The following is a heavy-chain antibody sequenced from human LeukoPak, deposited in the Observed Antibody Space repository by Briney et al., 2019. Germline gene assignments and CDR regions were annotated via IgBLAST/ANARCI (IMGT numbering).Heavy chain of an antibody. J-gene: IGHJ4*02. CDR3: AKDREILWFGEPGLDY. CDR1: GFTFSSYW. Sequence: GGSLRLSCAASGFTFSSYWMSWVRQAPGKGLEWVAVISYDGSNKYYADSVKGRFNISRDNSKNTLYLQMNSLRAEDTAVYYCAKDREILWFGEPGLDYWGQGTLVTVSS. D-gene: IGHD3-10*01. CDR2: ISYDGSNK. V-gene: IGHV3-30*18.